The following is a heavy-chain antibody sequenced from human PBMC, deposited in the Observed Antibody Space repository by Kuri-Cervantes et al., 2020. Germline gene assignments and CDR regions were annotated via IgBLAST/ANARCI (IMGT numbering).Heavy chain of an antibody. V-gene: IGHV3-23*01. D-gene: IGHD3-22*01. CDR2: ISGSGGST. CDR3: ARDGYYYDSSGHYYYYGMDV. J-gene: IGHJ6*02. Sequence: GESLKISCAASGFTFSSYAMSWVRQAPGKGLEWVSAISGSGGSTYYADSVKGRFTISRDNAKNSLYLQMNSLRDGDTAVYYCARDGYYYDSSGHYYYYGMDVWGQGTTVTVSS. CDR1: GFTFSSYA.